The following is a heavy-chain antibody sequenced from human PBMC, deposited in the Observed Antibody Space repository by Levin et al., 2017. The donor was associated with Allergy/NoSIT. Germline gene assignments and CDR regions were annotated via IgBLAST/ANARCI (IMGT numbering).Heavy chain of an antibody. J-gene: IGHJ4*02. CDR3: AKDRQQLVPAWYFDY. D-gene: IGHD6-13*01. CDR1: GFTFSSYA. Sequence: GESLKISCAASGFTFSSYAMSWVRQAPGKGLEWVSAISGSGGSTYYADSVKGRFTISRDNSKNTLYLQMNSLRAEDTAVYYCAKDRQQLVPAWYFDYWGQGTLVTVSS. V-gene: IGHV3-23*01. CDR2: ISGSGGST.